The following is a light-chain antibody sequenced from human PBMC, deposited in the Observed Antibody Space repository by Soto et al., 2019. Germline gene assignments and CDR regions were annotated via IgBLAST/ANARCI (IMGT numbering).Light chain of an antibody. CDR1: QAIRTW. Sequence: DIQMTQSPSSVSASVGDRVTITCRASQAIRTWLAWYQQKPGKAPKILIYGASSLQSGVPSRFSGSGSGTYFTLTISSLQPEDFATYYCQHAHSFPITFGHGTRLEIK. V-gene: IGKV1-12*01. CDR2: GAS. J-gene: IGKJ5*01. CDR3: QHAHSFPIT.